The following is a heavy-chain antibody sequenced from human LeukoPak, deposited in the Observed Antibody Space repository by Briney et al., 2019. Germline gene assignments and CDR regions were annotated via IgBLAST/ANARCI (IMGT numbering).Heavy chain of an antibody. V-gene: IGHV3-23*01. Sequence: GGSLRLSCAPSGFTFTNYAMSWVRQAPGKGLEWVSSITGSGDSAYYADSVTGRFTISRDNSKDTLYLQMNSLRAEDTAIYFCAKDEAWRPAADWGQGTLVTVSS. D-gene: IGHD2-2*01. CDR2: ITGSGDSA. CDR3: AKDEAWRPAAD. CDR1: GFTFTNYA. J-gene: IGHJ4*02.